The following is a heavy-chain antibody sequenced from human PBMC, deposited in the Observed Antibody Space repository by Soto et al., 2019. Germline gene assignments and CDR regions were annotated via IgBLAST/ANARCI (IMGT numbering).Heavy chain of an antibody. CDR3: ASLRADFDFWDY. Sequence: SETLSLTCTVSGGSISSYFWGWIRQPPGKGLEWIGYISYRGNTNYNPSLKSRVTMSVDTSKNQFSLKLTAVTAADTAVYYCASLRADFDFWDYWSPGTLVTVSS. CDR2: ISYRGNT. CDR1: GGSISSYF. V-gene: IGHV4-59*01. D-gene: IGHD3-3*01. J-gene: IGHJ4*02.